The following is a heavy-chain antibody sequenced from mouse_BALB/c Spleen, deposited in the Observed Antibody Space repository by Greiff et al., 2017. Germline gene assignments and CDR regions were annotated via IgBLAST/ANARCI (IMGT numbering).Heavy chain of an antibody. Sequence: VQLQQSGAELVRSGASVKLSCTASGFNINDYYMHWVKQRPEQGLEWIGWIDPENGDTEYAPKFQGKATMTADTSSNTAYLQLSSLTSEDTAVYYCTKGYDGDYFDYWGQGTTLTVSS. D-gene: IGHD2-2*01. V-gene: IGHV14-4*02. CDR3: TKGYDGDYFDY. CDR2: IDPENGDT. CDR1: GFNINDYY. J-gene: IGHJ2*01.